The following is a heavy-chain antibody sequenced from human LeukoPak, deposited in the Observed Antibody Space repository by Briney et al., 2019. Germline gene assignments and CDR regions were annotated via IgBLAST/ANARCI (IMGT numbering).Heavy chain of an antibody. CDR1: GFTFSSYW. CDR3: ARYYVARGRDFDY. J-gene: IGHJ4*02. D-gene: IGHD3-16*01. Sequence: PGGSLRLSCAASGFTFSSYWMSWVRQAPGKGLEWVANIKQDGSEKYYVDSVKGRLTISRDNAKNSLSLQMNSLRAEDTAVYYCARYYVARGRDFDYWGQGTLVTVSS. V-gene: IGHV3-7*01. CDR2: IKQDGSEK.